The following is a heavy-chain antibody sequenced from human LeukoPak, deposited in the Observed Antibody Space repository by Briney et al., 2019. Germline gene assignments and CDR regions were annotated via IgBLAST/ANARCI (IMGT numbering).Heavy chain of an antibody. CDR2: ISAYNGNT. Sequence: GASVKVSCKASGYTFTSFGISWVRQAPGQGLEWMGWISAYNGNTNYAQKLQGRVTMTTDTSTSTAYMELRSLRSDDTAVYYCARIPYDSSGYYYAHGDYWGQGTLVTVSS. CDR1: GYTFTSFG. J-gene: IGHJ4*02. V-gene: IGHV1-18*01. D-gene: IGHD3-22*01. CDR3: ARIPYDSSGYYYAHGDY.